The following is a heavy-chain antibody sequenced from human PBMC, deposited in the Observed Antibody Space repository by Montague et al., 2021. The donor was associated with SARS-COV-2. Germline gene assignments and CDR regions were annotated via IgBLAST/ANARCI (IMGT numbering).Heavy chain of an antibody. CDR1: GGSISSSSYY. D-gene: IGHD3-22*01. V-gene: IGHV4-39*07. CDR2: IYYSGST. Sequence: SETPSLTCTVSGGSISSSSYYWGWIRQPPGKGLEWIGYIYYSGSTYYNPSLKSRVTISVDTSKNQFSLKLSSVTAADTAVYYCAGEIVVVTQTYHYGMDVWGQGTTVTVSS. J-gene: IGHJ6*02. CDR3: AGEIVVVTQTYHYGMDV.